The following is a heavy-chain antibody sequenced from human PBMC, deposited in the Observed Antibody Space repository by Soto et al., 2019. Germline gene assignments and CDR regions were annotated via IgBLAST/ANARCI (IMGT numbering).Heavy chain of an antibody. D-gene: IGHD1-1*01. J-gene: IGHJ4*02. CDR3: ARKSGATYYYDN. V-gene: IGHV4-31*03. Sequence: QVQLQESGPGLVEPSQTLSLTCTVSGDSMSGRDFYWTWIRQHPGKGLEWIGYVYYTGRTYYNPSLKSRITMSIDTSTNQFSLKLSFVTAADTALYYCARKSGATYYYDNWGQGTLVTVSS. CDR2: VYYTGRT. CDR1: GDSMSGRDFY.